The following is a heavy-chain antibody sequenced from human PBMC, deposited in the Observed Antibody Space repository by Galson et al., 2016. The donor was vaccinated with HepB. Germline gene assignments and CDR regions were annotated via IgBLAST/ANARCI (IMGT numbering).Heavy chain of an antibody. CDR3: AKAATPVFYHHGMDV. CDR2: IDSSGHST. Sequence: SLRLSCAASGFTFSSYNMNWVRQAPGKGLEWVSAIDSSGHSTYYTDSVAGRFTISRDNSKNTLYLQMNSLRYEDTAVYYCAKAATPVFYHHGMDVWGQWTLVTVSS. J-gene: IGHJ6*02. CDR1: GFTFSSYN. V-gene: IGHV3-23*01.